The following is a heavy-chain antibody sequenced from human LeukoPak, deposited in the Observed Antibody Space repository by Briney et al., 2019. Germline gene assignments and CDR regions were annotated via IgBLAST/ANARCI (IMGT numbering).Heavy chain of an antibody. J-gene: IGHJ4*02. V-gene: IGHV4-59*01. CDR1: GGSISSYY. D-gene: IGHD3-16*01. CDR3: ARVSQWSDWAFEG. CDR2: IHNSGRP. Sequence: SETLSLTCTVSGGSISSYYWSWIRQPPGKGLEWIGYIHNSGRPDYNPSLKSRATISVDTSKNQFSLNLISVTAADTAVYYCARVSQWSDWAFEGWGQGTLVTVSS.